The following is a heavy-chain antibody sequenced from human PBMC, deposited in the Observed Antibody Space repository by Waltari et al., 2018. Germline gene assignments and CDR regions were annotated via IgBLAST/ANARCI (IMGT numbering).Heavy chain of an antibody. CDR2: INTGGSTT. CDR1: GFTFSSHW. J-gene: IGHJ2*01. V-gene: IGHV3-74*01. Sequence: EVQLVESGGGLVQPGGSLSISCADSGFTFSSHWMHCVRQAPGKGLVWVSRINTGGSTTNYADSVKGRFTISRDNAKNTVDLQINSLRAEDTAVYYCARGKKDGWYLDLWGRGSLVTVSS. CDR3: ARGKKDGWYLDL.